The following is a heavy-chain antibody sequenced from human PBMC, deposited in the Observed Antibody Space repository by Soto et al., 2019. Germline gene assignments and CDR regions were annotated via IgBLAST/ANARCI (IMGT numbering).Heavy chain of an antibody. CDR2: IKQDGSEK. Sequence: GGSLRLSCAASGFTFSSYWMSWVRQAPGKGLEWVANIKQDGSEKYYVDSVKGRFTISRDNAKNSLYLQMNSLRAEDTAVYYCAREGRSGDNWYFDLWGRGTLVTVSS. J-gene: IGHJ2*01. CDR1: GFTFSSYW. D-gene: IGHD7-27*01. V-gene: IGHV3-7*03. CDR3: AREGRSGDNWYFDL.